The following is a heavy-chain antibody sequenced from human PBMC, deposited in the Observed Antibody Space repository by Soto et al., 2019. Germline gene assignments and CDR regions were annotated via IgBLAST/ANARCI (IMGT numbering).Heavy chain of an antibody. CDR2: IYHSGST. CDR3: ARDGGRRWFDP. CDR1: GGSISSGGYS. Sequence: SETLSLTCAVSGGSISSGGYSWSWIRQPPGKGLEWFGYIYHSGSTYYNPSLKSRVTISVDRSKNQFSLKLSSVTAADTAVYYCARDGGRRWFDPWGQGTLVTVSS. D-gene: IGHD3-16*01. J-gene: IGHJ5*02. V-gene: IGHV4-30-2*01.